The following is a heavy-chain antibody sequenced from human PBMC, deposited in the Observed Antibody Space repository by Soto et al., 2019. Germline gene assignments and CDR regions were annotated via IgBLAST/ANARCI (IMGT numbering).Heavy chain of an antibody. CDR1: GFTFSDCA. V-gene: IGHV3-23*01. D-gene: IGHD6-19*01. J-gene: IGHJ4*02. CDR2: ISGTGRST. CDR3: AKGNTSGWYFFVY. Sequence: GGSLRLSCEASGFTFSDCAMSWVRQAPGKGLEWVSGISGTGRSTFYADSVKDRFTISRDNSKNTVYLQMTSLRAEDTAVYYCAKGNTSGWYFFVYWGQGTLVTVSS.